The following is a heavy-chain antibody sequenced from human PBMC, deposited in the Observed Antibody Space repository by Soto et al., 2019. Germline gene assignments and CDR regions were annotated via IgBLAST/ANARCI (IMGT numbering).Heavy chain of an antibody. CDR2: IYSGGST. CDR3: ARAADYEIRINLYFDL. CDR1: GFTVSSNY. D-gene: IGHD4-17*01. J-gene: IGHJ2*01. Sequence: GGSLRLSCAASGFTVSSNYMSWVRQAPGKGLEWVSVIYSGGSTYYADSVKGRFTISRDNSKNTLYLQMNSLRAEDTAVYYCARAADYEIRINLYFDLWGRGTLVTVSS. V-gene: IGHV3-66*01.